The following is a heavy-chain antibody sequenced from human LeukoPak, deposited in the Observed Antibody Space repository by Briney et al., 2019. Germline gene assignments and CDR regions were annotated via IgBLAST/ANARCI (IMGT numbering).Heavy chain of an antibody. J-gene: IGHJ4*02. V-gene: IGHV1-2*02. CDR3: ATWNGVYFDY. D-gene: IGHD3-3*01. Sequence: ASVKLSCKASGYTFTGYYMHCVRQAPGKGREWMGWINPNSGGTNYAQKFQGRVTMTRDTSISTAYMELSRLRSDDTAVYYCATWNGVYFDYWGQGTLVTVSS. CDR2: INPNSGGT. CDR1: GYTFTGYY.